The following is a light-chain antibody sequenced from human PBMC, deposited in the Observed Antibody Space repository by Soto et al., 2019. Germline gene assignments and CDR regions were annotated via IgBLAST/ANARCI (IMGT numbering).Light chain of an antibody. CDR3: QQYNNWPRT. V-gene: IGKV3-15*01. Sequence: ETVMTRSPATLSVSPGERATLSCRASQSIRSTLAWFQQKPGQAPRLLIYDASTRATGIPARFSGSGSGTEFTLTISSLQSEDFAVYYCQQYNNWPRTFGQGTKVDIK. J-gene: IGKJ1*01. CDR2: DAS. CDR1: QSIRST.